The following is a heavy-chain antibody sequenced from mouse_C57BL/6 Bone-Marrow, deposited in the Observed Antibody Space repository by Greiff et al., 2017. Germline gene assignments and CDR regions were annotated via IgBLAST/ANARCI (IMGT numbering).Heavy chain of an antibody. D-gene: IGHD1-2*01. J-gene: IGHJ2*01. CDR3: ARNYGP. V-gene: IGHV2-2*01. CDR2: IWSGGST. CDR1: GFSLTSYG. Sequence: VQLQQSGPGLVQPSQSLSITCTVSGFSLTSYGVHWVRQSPGKGLEWLGVIWSGGSTDYNAAFISRLSISKDNSKSQVFFKMNSLQADDTAIYYCARNYGPWGQGTTLTVSS.